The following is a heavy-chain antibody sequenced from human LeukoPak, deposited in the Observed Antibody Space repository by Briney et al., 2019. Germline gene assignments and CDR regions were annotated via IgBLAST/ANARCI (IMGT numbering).Heavy chain of an antibody. D-gene: IGHD4-23*01. CDR2: IWYDGSNK. CDR1: GFTFSSYG. Sequence: GGSLRLSCAASGFTFSSYGMHWVRQAPGKGLEWVAVIWYDGSNKYYADSVKGRFTISRDNSKNTLYLQMNSLRAEDTAVYYCAKDAHGGLFDPWGQGTLVTVSS. V-gene: IGHV3-30*02. J-gene: IGHJ5*02. CDR3: AKDAHGGLFDP.